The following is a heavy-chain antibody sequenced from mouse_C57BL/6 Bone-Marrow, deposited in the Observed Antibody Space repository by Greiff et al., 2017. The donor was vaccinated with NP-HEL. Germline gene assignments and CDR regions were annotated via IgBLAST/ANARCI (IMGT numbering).Heavy chain of an antibody. Sequence: QVQLQQSGAELAKPGASVKLSCKASGYTFTSYWMHWVKQRPGQGLEWIGYINPSSGYTKYNQKFKDQATLTADKSSSTAYMQLSSLTSEDSAVYYCARDDYDNYFDYWGQGTTLTVSS. CDR1: GYTFTSYW. V-gene: IGHV1-7*01. D-gene: IGHD2-4*01. J-gene: IGHJ2*01. CDR3: ARDDYDNYFDY. CDR2: INPSSGYT.